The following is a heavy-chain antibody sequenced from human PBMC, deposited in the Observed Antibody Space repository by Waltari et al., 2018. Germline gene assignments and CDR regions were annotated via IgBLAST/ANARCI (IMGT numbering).Heavy chain of an antibody. CDR3: ARHSPGSTWFDP. CDR1: SGSITSPDYY. D-gene: IGHD7-27*01. J-gene: IGHJ5*02. Sequence: QLQLQESGPGLVKPSETLSLTCSLSSGSITSPDYYWDLIRQSPGKGLEWIGNIYSRCNIHYNPSLGSRVTMSLYSSNNPFSLERRSVTAADTAVYYCARHSPGSTWFDPWGQGTLVTVSS. V-gene: IGHV4-39*01. CDR2: IYSRCNI.